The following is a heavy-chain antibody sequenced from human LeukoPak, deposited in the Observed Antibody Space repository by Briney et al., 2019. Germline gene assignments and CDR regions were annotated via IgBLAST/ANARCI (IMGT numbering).Heavy chain of an antibody. CDR2: IYYSGST. CDR1: GGTISSYY. D-gene: IGHD5-18*01. V-gene: IGHV4-59*01. J-gene: IGHJ4*02. Sequence: PSETLSLTCTVSGGTISSYYWSWIRQPPGKGLEWIGYIYYSGSTNYNPSLKSRVTISVDTSKNQFSLKLSSVTAADTAVYYCARVLPAGWDSAGYSYGYFDYWGQGTLVTVSS. CDR3: ARVLPAGWDSAGYSYGYFDY.